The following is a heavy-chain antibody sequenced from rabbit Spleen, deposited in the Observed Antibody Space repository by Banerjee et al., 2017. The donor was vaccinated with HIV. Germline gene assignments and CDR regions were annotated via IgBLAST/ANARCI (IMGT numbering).Heavy chain of an antibody. J-gene: IGHJ4*01. Sequence: QSLEESGGDLVKPGASLTLTCTASGFSFSSSDYMCWVRQAPGKGLEWIACINTATGKAVYATWAKGRFPISRTSSTTVTLQMTSLTAADTATYFCARDSGVGPYIDGYFNLWGPGTLVTVS. CDR2: INTATGKA. D-gene: IGHD3-3*01. CDR3: ARDSGVGPYIDGYFNL. CDR1: GFSFSSSDY. V-gene: IGHV1S40*01.